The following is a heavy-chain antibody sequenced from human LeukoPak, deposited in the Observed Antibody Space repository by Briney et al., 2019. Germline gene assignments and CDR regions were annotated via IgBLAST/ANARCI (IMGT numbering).Heavy chain of an antibody. D-gene: IGHD2-15*01. Sequence: PGGSLRLSCAASGFTFSSYSMNWVRQAPGKGLEWVSSISSSSSYIYYADSVKGRFTISSDNAKNSLYLQMNSLRAEDTAVYYCAREDRVVVAVTFDYWGQGTLVTVSS. CDR2: ISSSSSYI. CDR3: AREDRVVVAVTFDY. V-gene: IGHV3-21*01. CDR1: GFTFSSYS. J-gene: IGHJ4*02.